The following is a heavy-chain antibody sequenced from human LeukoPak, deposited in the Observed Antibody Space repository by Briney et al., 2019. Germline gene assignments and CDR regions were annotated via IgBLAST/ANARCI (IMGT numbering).Heavy chain of an antibody. CDR2: ISSSSSYI. D-gene: IGHD2-2*01. V-gene: IGHV3-21*01. CDR3: ARDAGCSSTSCYDRDYYYYYMDV. CDR1: GFTFSDYW. Sequence: GGSLRLSCAASGFTFSDYWMIWVRQAPGKGLEWVSSISSSSSYIYYADSVKGRFTISRDNAKNSLYLQMNSLRAEDTAVYYCARDAGCSSTSCYDRDYYYYYMDVWGKGTTVTVSS. J-gene: IGHJ6*03.